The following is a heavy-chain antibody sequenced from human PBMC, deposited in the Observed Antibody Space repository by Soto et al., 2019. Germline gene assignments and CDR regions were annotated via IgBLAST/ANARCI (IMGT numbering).Heavy chain of an antibody. CDR3: ARDNGVGGGSYYGKGGFDY. V-gene: IGHV1-69*01. J-gene: IGHJ4*02. Sequence: QVQLVQSGAEVKKPGSSVKVSCKASGGTFSSYAISWVRQAPGQGLEWMGGIIPIFGTANYAQKFQGRVTMTAADSSTTAYMELGGLGSGDAAVYYCARDNGVGGGSYYGKGGFDYWGQGTLVTVSS. CDR2: IIPIFGTA. D-gene: IGHD1-26*01. CDR1: GGTFSSYA.